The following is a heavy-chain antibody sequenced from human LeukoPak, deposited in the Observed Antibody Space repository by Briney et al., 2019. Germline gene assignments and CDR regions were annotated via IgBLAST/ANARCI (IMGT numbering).Heavy chain of an antibody. Sequence: ASVKVSCKASGGTFSSYATSWVRQAPGQGLEWMGWISAYNGNTNYAQKLQGRVTMTTDTSTSTAYMELRSLRSDDTAVYYCARDSEGSGSYSGYWGQGTLVTVSS. D-gene: IGHD3-10*01. CDR3: ARDSEGSGSYSGY. CDR2: ISAYNGNT. CDR1: GGTFSSYA. V-gene: IGHV1-18*01. J-gene: IGHJ4*02.